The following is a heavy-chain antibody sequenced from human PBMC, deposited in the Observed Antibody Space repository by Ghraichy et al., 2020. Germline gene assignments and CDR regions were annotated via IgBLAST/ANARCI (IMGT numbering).Heavy chain of an antibody. CDR1: GDSISDYS. CDR2: IYHSGST. Sequence: SETLSLTCTVSGDSISDYSWTWIRQPPGKGLEWIGYIYHSGSTTYNPSLQSRVTISRDTSKNPFSLTLRSVTAADTALYYCARLYDFWSGRWFDPGGKGTLVTVSS. D-gene: IGHD3-3*01. CDR3: ARLYDFWSGRWFDP. J-gene: IGHJ5*02. V-gene: IGHV4-59*01.